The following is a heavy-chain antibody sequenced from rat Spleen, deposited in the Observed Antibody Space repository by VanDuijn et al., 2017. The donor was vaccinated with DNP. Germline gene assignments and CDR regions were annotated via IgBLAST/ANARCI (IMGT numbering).Heavy chain of an antibody. V-gene: IGHV3-1*01. CDR3: ARWVWYFDY. CDR1: GYSITSNY. J-gene: IGHJ2*01. Sequence: EVQLQESGPGLVKPSQSLSLTCSVTGYSITSNYWGWVRKFPGNKLEYIGHISFSGGPNYNPSLKSQISITRDTSKNQFFLHLDAVTTEDTATYYCARWVWYFDYWGKGVMVTVSS. CDR2: ISFSGGP.